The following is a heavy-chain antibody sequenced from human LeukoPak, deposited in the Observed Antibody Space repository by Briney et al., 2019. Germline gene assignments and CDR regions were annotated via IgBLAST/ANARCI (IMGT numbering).Heavy chain of an antibody. Sequence: SETLSLTCAVYGGSFSGYYWSWIRQPPGKGLEWIGEINHSGSTNYNPSLKSRVTISVDTSKNQFSLKLSSVTAADTAVYYCARQNDFWSGYTDYWGQGTLVTVSS. J-gene: IGHJ4*02. D-gene: IGHD3-3*01. CDR2: INHSGST. CDR1: GGSFSGYY. V-gene: IGHV4-34*01. CDR3: ARQNDFWSGYTDY.